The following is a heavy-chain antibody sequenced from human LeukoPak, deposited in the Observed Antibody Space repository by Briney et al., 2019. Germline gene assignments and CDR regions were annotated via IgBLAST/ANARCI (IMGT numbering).Heavy chain of an antibody. J-gene: IGHJ6*03. V-gene: IGHV3-30*02. Sequence: GGSLRLSCAASGITFSSYGMSWVRQTPGKGLEWVAFIRYDGSNKYYADSVKGRFSISRDNSKNTLYLQMNSLRAEDTAVYYCANYYGSGSYPASDYYYYYMDVWGKGTTVTISS. CDR3: ANYYGSGSYPASDYYYYYMDV. CDR1: GITFSSYG. D-gene: IGHD3-10*01. CDR2: IRYDGSNK.